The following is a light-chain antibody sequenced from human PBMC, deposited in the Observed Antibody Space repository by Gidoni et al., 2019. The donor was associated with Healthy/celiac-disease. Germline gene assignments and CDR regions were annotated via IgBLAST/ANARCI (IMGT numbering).Light chain of an antibody. CDR2: EVS. CDR1: SSDGGGYNY. Sequence: QSALTQPASVSGSPGQSITISCTGTSSDGGGYNYVSWYQQLPGKAPKLMIYEVSNRPSGVSNRFSGSKSGNTASLTISGLQAEDEADYYCSSYTSSSTPLFGGGTKLTVL. CDR3: SSYTSSSTPL. V-gene: IGLV2-14*01. J-gene: IGLJ2*01.